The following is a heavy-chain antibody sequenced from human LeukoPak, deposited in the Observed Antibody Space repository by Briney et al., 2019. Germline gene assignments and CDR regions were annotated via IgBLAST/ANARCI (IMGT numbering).Heavy chain of an antibody. CDR2: IWYDGSNK. J-gene: IGHJ4*02. CDR3: ARGRGSGSSTFDY. V-gene: IGHV3-33*01. CDR1: GFTFSSYG. D-gene: IGHD3-10*01. Sequence: GGSLRLSCAASGFTFSSYGMQWVRQAPGKGREGVAVIWYDGSNKYYADSVKGRFTISRDNSKNTLYLQMNSLRAEDTAVYYCARGRGSGSSTFDYWGQGTLVTVSS.